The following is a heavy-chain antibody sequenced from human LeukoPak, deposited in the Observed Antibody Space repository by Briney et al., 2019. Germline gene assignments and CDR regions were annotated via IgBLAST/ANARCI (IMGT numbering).Heavy chain of an antibody. CDR3: ARDRVEVAAAGVYFYFDY. D-gene: IGHD6-13*01. CDR1: GFTFRRYG. J-gene: IGHJ4*02. V-gene: IGHV3-33*01. Sequence: GGSLRLSCAASGFTFRRYGMHWVRQAPGKGLEWVAATWYDGSNKYYADSVNGRFTISRDNSENTLYLQMNSLRPEDTAVYYCARDRVEVAAAGVYFYFDYWGQGTLVTVSS. CDR2: TWYDGSNK.